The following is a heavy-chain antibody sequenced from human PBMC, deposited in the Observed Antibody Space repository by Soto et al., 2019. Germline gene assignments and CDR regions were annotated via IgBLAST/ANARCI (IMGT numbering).Heavy chain of an antibody. CDR2: INTYNGNT. J-gene: IGHJ4*02. Sequence: ASVKVSCKASGYTFTNYGISWVRQAPGQGLEWMGWINTYNGNTNHAQKLQGRVTMTRDTSTSTVYMEVSSLRSEDTAVYYCSRVDPGETSPFDHWGQGTLVTVSS. CDR3: SRVDPGETSPFDH. CDR1: GYTFTNYG. D-gene: IGHD3-10*01. V-gene: IGHV1-18*01.